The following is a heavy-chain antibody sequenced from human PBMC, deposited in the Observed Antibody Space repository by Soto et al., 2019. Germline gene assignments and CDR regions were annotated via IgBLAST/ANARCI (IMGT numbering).Heavy chain of an antibody. D-gene: IGHD6-13*01. J-gene: IGHJ3*02. CDR2: ISYDGSNK. Sequence: QVQLVESGGGVVQPGRSLRLSCAASGFTFSSYGMHWVRQAPGKGLEWVAVISYDGSNKYYADSVKGRCTISRDNSKNTRYLQMNSLRAEDTAVYYCANIPIGRGDSSAGFDIWGQGTMVTVSS. CDR3: ANIPIGRGDSSAGFDI. V-gene: IGHV3-30*18. CDR1: GFTFSSYG.